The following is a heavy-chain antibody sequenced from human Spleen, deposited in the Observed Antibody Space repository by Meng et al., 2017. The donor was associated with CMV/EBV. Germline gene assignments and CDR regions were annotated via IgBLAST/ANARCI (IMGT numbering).Heavy chain of an antibody. D-gene: IGHD3-16*01. V-gene: IGHV3-20*04. Sequence: GGSLRLSCAASGFTFDDYGMSWVRQTPGKGLEWVSRINGDATRTSYVDSVEGRFTITRDNAKNTVHLQMNSLGVEDTAVYYCARDGGSTFFDYWGQGVLVTVSS. J-gene: IGHJ4*01. CDR3: ARDGGSTFFDY. CDR1: GFTFDDYG. CDR2: INGDATRT.